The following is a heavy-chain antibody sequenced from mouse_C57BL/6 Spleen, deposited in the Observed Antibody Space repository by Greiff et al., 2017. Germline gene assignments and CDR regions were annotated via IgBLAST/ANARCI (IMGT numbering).Heavy chain of an antibody. Sequence: VQLQQSGPELVKPGASVKISCKASGYAFSSSWMNWVKQRPGKGLEWIGRIYPGDGDTNYNGKFKGKATLTADKSSSTAYMQLSSLTSEDSAVYFCARERTYYGSSYFDYWGQGTTLTVSS. CDR3: ARERTYYGSSYFDY. CDR2: IYPGDGDT. CDR1: GYAFSSSW. D-gene: IGHD1-1*01. J-gene: IGHJ2*01. V-gene: IGHV1-82*01.